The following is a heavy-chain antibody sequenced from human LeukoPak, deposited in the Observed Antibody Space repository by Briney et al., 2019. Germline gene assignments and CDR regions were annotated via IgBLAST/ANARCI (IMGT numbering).Heavy chain of an antibody. J-gene: IGHJ4*02. V-gene: IGHV3-23*01. CDR3: AKDRVDCSGGSCYSRYFDY. D-gene: IGHD2-15*01. CDR1: GFSFSSYA. CDR2: ISGSGGST. Sequence: GGSLRLSCAASGFSFSSYAMSWVRQAPGKGLEWVSAISGSGGSTYYADSVKGRFTISRDNSKNTLYLQMNSLRAEDTAVYYCAKDRVDCSGGSCYSRYFDYWGQGTLVTVSS.